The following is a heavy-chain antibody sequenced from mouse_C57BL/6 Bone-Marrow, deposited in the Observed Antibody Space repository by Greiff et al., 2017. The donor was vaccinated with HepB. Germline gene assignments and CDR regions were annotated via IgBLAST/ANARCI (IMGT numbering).Heavy chain of an antibody. V-gene: IGHV1-26*01. Sequence: VQLQQSGPELVKPGASVKISCKASGYTFTDYYMNWVKQSHGKSLEWIGDINPNNGGTRYNQKFKGKAKLTVDKSSSTAYMELRSLTSEDSAVYYCARTSLGPYYSNYDAMDYWGQGTSVTVSS. J-gene: IGHJ4*01. D-gene: IGHD2-5*01. CDR1: GYTFTDYY. CDR3: ARTSLGPYYSNYDAMDY. CDR2: INPNNGGT.